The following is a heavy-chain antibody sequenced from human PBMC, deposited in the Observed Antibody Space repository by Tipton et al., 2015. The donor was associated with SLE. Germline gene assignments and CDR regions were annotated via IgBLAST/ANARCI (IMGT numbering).Heavy chain of an antibody. D-gene: IGHD4-23*01. CDR1: GFTLSPYG. V-gene: IGHV3-33*01. J-gene: IGHJ4*02. CDR3: ARETVYGGNSPFGY. CDR2: IWFDGTNE. Sequence: SLRLSCAASGFTLSPYGMHWVRQAPGKGLEWVAVIWFDGTNEYYADSVKGRFTISRDNSKNTLYLQMNSLRAEDTAVYYCARETVYGGNSPFGYWGQGTLVTVSS.